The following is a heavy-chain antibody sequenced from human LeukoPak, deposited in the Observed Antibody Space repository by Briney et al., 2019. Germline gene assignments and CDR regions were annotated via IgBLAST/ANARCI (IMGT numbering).Heavy chain of an antibody. D-gene: IGHD1-26*01. CDR1: GFTCSTYN. Sequence: GGSLRRSCAASGFTCSTYNMNWVRHAPGKGLEWISSITSSSSYIDYADSVKGRFIISRDNAKNSLFLQMNNLSPDNTAVYFCARDPYSGNYGNYYYYYMDVWGKGTTVTISS. CDR3: ARDPYSGNYGNYYYYYMDV. J-gene: IGHJ6*03. CDR2: ITSSSSYI. V-gene: IGHV3-21*06.